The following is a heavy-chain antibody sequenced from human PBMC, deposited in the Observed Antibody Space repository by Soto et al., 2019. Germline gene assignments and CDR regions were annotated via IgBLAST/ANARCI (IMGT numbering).Heavy chain of an antibody. V-gene: IGHV4-39*01. CDR3: ARHPLAIRNNNWFDP. J-gene: IGHJ5*02. Sequence: ETLSLTCTVSGDSIISSDFYWGWVRQPPGKGLEWIGSIFYLGSSYYNPSLKSRVTMSVDTSKNQFSMRLRSVTAADTALYFCARHPLAIRNNNWFDPWGQGIMVTVSS. CDR1: GDSIISSDFY. CDR2: IFYLGSS. D-gene: IGHD3-3*02.